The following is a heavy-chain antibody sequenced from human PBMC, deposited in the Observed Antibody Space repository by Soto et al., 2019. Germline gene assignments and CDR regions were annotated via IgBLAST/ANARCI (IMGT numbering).Heavy chain of an antibody. J-gene: IGHJ4*02. Sequence: GGSLRLSCAASGFTFSSYWMHWVRQAPGKGLVWVSRINSDGSSTSYADSVKGRFTISRDNAKNTLYLQMNSLRAEDTAVYYCARVGSGVYDYIWGSSPYYFDYWGQGTLVTVSS. CDR2: INSDGSST. V-gene: IGHV3-74*01. CDR3: ARVGSGVYDYIWGSSPYYFDY. CDR1: GFTFSSYW. D-gene: IGHD3-16*01.